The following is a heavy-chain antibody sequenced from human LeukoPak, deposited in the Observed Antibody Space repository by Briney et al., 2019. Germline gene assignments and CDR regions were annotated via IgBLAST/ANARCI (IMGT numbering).Heavy chain of an antibody. J-gene: IGHJ6*02. CDR1: GYSFTSYW. V-gene: IGHV5-51*01. CDR2: IYPGDSDT. D-gene: IGHD3-3*01. CDR3: ARQRLDYDFWSGYYAHYYYYGMDV. Sequence: GESLKISCKGSGYSFTSYWIGWVRQMPGKGLEWMGIIYPGDSDTRYSPSFQGQVTISADKSISTAYLQWSSLKASDTAMYYCARQRLDYDFWSGYYAHYYYYGMDVWGQGTTVTVSS.